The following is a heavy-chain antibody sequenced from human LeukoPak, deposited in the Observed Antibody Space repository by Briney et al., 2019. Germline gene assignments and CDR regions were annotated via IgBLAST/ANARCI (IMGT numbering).Heavy chain of an antibody. CDR2: ISSNGGST. Sequence: GGSLRLSSSASGFTFFAYAMHCVRQAPGKGLEYVSVISSNGGSTYYADSVRGRFTISRDNSKNTMYLQMSSLRAEDTAVYYCVKGDCSSTSCYYEYFQHWGQGTLVTVSS. D-gene: IGHD2-2*01. V-gene: IGHV3-64D*06. CDR1: GFTFFAYA. J-gene: IGHJ1*01. CDR3: VKGDCSSTSCYYEYFQH.